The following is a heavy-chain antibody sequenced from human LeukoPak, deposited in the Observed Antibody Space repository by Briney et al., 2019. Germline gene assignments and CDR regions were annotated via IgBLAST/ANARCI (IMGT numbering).Heavy chain of an antibody. V-gene: IGHV3-30*02. Sequence: GGSLRLSCAASGFTFSSYGMHWVRQAPGKGLEWVAFIRYDGSNKYYADSVKGRFTISRDNSKNTLYLQMNSLRAEDTAVYYCAKDEPMRVVPAAMNYWGQGTPVIVSS. D-gene: IGHD2-2*01. CDR3: AKDEPMRVVPAAMNY. CDR1: GFTFSSYG. CDR2: IRYDGSNK. J-gene: IGHJ4*02.